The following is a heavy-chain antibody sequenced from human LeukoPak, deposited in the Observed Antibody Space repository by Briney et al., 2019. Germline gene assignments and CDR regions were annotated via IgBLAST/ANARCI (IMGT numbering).Heavy chain of an antibody. D-gene: IGHD3-22*01. CDR2: ISGSGGST. CDR1: GFTFSSYA. J-gene: IGHJ4*02. Sequence: AGGSLRLPCAASGFTFSSYAMSWVRQAPGKGLEWVSAISGSGGSTYYADSVKGRFTISRDNSKNTLYLQMNSLRAEDTAVYYCAKDRGAYYYDSSGYIFDYWGQGTLVTVSS. V-gene: IGHV3-23*01. CDR3: AKDRGAYYYDSSGYIFDY.